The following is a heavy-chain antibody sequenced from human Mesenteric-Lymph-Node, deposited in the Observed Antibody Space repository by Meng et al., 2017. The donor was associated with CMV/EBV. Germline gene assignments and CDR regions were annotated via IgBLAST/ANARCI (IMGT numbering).Heavy chain of an antibody. V-gene: IGHV4-34*01. CDR2: IYHYGGT. CDR3: ARGGLAFCGGDCYRGIDH. Sequence: SETLSLTCAVYGGSFSCYYWSWIRQPPGKGLEWIGKIYHYGGTNYTPSLKSRVTISIDTSKKQISLKVSSVTAADTAVYYCARGGLAFCGGDCYRGIDHWGQGTLVTVSS. CDR1: GGSFSCYY. J-gene: IGHJ4*02. D-gene: IGHD2-21*01.